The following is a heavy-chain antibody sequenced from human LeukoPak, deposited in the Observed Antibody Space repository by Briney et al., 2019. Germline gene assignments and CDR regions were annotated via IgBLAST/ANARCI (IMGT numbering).Heavy chain of an antibody. V-gene: IGHV3-9*01. CDR3: AKDST. CDR2: ISWNSGSI. CDR1: GFTFDDYA. J-gene: IGHJ4*02. Sequence: GGSLRLSCAASGFTFDDYAMHWVRQAPGKGLEWVSGISWNSGSIGYADSVKGRFTISRDNAKNSLYLQMNSLRAEDTALYYGAKDSTWGQGTLVTVSS.